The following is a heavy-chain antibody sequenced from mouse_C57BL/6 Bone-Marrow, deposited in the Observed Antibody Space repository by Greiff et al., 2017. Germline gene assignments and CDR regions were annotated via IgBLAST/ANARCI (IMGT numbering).Heavy chain of an antibody. V-gene: IGHV14-2*01. D-gene: IGHD1-1*01. CDR1: GFNIKDYY. CDR3: TRSLIYYGTNY. CDR2: IDPEDGET. J-gene: IGHJ2*01. Sequence: EVQLQQSGAELVKPGASVKLSCTASGFNIKDYYIHWVKQRTEQGLEWIGRIDPEDGETKYAPKFQDKATITAVTSSNTAYLQLSSLTSEDTAVYYCTRSLIYYGTNYWGQGTTLTVSS.